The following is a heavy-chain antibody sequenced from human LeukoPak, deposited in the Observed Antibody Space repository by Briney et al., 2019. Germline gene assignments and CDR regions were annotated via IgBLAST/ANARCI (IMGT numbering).Heavy chain of an antibody. D-gene: IGHD6-13*01. CDR1: IGSISNYY. J-gene: IGHJ4*02. CDR3: ARDRPGGSSLDY. V-gene: IGHV4-59*01. CDR2: ISYSGST. Sequence: EASETLSLTCTVSIGSISNYYWSWIRQPPGKGLEWIGYISYSGSTKYNPSLKSRVTISVDTSKNQFSLKLSSVTAADTAIYYCARDRPGGSSLDYWGQGTLVTVSS.